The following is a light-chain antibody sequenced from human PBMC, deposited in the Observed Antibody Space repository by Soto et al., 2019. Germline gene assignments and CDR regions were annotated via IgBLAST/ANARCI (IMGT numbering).Light chain of an antibody. Sequence: EIVMTQSPATLSVSPGERATLSCRASQSVSSNLAWYRQKPGQSPRLLIYGASIRATGIPARFTGSGSGTEFTLTISNLQSEDFALYYCQQYNNWPWTFGQGTKVDIK. J-gene: IGKJ1*01. CDR2: GAS. CDR3: QQYNNWPWT. CDR1: QSVSSN. V-gene: IGKV3-15*01.